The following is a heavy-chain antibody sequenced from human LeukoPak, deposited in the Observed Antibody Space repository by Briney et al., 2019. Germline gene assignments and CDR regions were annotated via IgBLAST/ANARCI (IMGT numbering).Heavy chain of an antibody. CDR3: ARDLTMVRGALNWFDP. CDR1: GGSISSYY. V-gene: IGHV4-4*07. D-gene: IGHD3-10*01. J-gene: IGHJ5*02. CDR2: IYSSGST. Sequence: SETLSLTCTVSGGSISSYYWSWIRQPAGKGLEWIGRIYSSGSTYYNPSLKSRVTISVDTSKNQFSLKLSSVTAADTAVYYCARDLTMVRGALNWFDPWGQGTLVTVSS.